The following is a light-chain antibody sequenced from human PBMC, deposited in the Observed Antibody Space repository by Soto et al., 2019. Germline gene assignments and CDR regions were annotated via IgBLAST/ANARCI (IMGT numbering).Light chain of an antibody. CDR3: QQYNNWPPRGT. Sequence: EIVMTQSPATLSVSPGERATLSCRASQSVSSNLAWYQQKPGQAPRLLSYGASTRSTGIPARFSGSGSGTEFPLTISSLQSEDFAVSYCQQYNNWPPRGTFGQGTKVELQ. J-gene: IGKJ1*01. CDR2: GAS. V-gene: IGKV3-15*01. CDR1: QSVSSN.